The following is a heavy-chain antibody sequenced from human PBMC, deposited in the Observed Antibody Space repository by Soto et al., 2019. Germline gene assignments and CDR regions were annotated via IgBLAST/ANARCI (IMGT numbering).Heavy chain of an antibody. J-gene: IGHJ4*02. CDR2: ISWDGGST. V-gene: IGHV3-43*01. CDR1: GFTFDDYT. Sequence: GGSLRLSCAASGFTFDDYTMHWVRQAPGKGLEWVSLISWDGGSTYYADSVKGRFTISRDNSKNSLYLQMNSLRTEDTALYYCAKEGPDSSGYYDYWGQGTLVTVSS. CDR3: AKEGPDSSGYYDY. D-gene: IGHD3-22*01.